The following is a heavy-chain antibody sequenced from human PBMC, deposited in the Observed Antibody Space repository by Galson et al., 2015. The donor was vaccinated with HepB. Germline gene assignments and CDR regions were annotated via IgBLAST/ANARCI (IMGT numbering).Heavy chain of an antibody. J-gene: IGHJ4*02. D-gene: IGHD3-16*02. V-gene: IGHV4-34*01. CDR2: INHSGST. CDR3: ARVWYWVRLGELSSHYFDY. Sequence: ETLSLTCAVYGGSFSGYYWSWIRQPPGKGLEWIGEINHSGSTNYNPSLKSRVTISVDTSKNQFSLKLSSVTAADTAVYYCARVWYWVRLGELSSHYFDYWGQGTLVTVSS. CDR1: GGSFSGYY.